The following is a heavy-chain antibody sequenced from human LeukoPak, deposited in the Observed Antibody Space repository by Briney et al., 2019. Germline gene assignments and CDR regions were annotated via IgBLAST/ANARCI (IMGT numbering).Heavy chain of an antibody. CDR3: TRYCIGGSCAPVSYAMDV. Sequence: GGSLRLSCAASGFTFSRYWMHWVRQAPGKGLVWVSRINSDGSTTTYADSVKGRFTISRDNAKNTLYLQRNSLRAEDTAVYYCTRYCIGGSCAPVSYAMDVWGQGTTVTVSS. CDR2: INSDGSTT. V-gene: IGHV3-74*01. D-gene: IGHD2-15*01. CDR1: GFTFSRYW. J-gene: IGHJ6*02.